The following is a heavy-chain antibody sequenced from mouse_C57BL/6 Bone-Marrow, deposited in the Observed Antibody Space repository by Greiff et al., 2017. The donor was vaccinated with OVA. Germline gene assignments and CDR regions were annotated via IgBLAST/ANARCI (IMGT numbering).Heavy chain of an antibody. V-gene: IGHV1-54*01. Sequence: QVQLQQSGAELVRPGTSVKVSCKASGYAFTNYLIGWVKQRPGQGLEWIGVINPGSGGTYYNEKFKGKATLTADKSSSTAYMQLSSLTSEDSAVYICGREDEFGDAMDYWGQGTSLTVSS. J-gene: IGHJ4*01. CDR1: GYAFTNYL. CDR3: GREDEFGDAMDY. CDR2: INPGSGGT.